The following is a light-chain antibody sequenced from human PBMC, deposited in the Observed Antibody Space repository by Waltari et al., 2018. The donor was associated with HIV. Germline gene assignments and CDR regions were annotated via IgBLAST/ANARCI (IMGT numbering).Light chain of an antibody. V-gene: IGLV2-23*02. CDR3: CSYAGSNTHV. CDR2: EVS. J-gene: IGLJ1*01. CDR1: SSDVGSYNL. Sequence: QSALTQPASVSGSPGQWITISCTGTSSDVGSYNLVSWYQQHPGKAPKLMIYEVSKRPSGVSNRFSASKSANTASLTISGLQAEDEADYYCCSYAGSNTHVFGTGTKVTVL.